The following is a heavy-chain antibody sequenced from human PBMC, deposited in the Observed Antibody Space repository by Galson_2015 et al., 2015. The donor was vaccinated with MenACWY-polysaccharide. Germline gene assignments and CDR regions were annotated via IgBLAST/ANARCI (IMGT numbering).Heavy chain of an antibody. V-gene: IGHV1-46*01. D-gene: IGHD5-24*01. Sequence: SVKVSCKASGYTFTSYYMHWVRQAPGQGLEWMGIINPSNGDTRHAQKFQGRVTMTRDTSTSTVYMELSSLRSEDTAVYYCAREAPPQGRRLQEEDFDFWGQRPLVSVYS. CDR3: AREAPPQGRRLQEEDFDF. CDR1: GYTFTSYY. CDR2: INPSNGDT. J-gene: IGHJ4*02.